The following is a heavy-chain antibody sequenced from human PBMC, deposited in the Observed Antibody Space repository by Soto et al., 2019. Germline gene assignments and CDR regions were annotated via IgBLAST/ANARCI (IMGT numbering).Heavy chain of an antibody. J-gene: IGHJ5*02. Sequence: SETLSLTCAVSGGSFSGFYWSWIRQSSGKGLEWIGEIDHSGITNHNTALKSRATMSVDTSKNQFSLKLGSVTAADTALYYCSRRAPEGFDPWGQGTLVTVSS. V-gene: IGHV4-34*04. CDR3: SRRAPEGFDP. CDR1: GGSFSGFY. CDR2: IDHSGIT.